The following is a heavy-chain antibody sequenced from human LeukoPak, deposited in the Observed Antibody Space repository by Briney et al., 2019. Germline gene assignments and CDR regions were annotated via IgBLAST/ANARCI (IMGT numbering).Heavy chain of an antibody. CDR3: ARYPVGRFYGMDV. V-gene: IGHV4-39*01. D-gene: IGHD1-26*01. J-gene: IGHJ6*02. CDR2: ISYSGST. CDR1: GGSISSRDYY. Sequence: SETLSLTCTVSGGSISSRDYYWGWIRQPPGKGLEWIGSISYSGSTCYNPSLQSRVTISVDTSKNQFSLKLSSVTAADTAVYYCARYPVGRFYGMDVWGQGTTVTVSS.